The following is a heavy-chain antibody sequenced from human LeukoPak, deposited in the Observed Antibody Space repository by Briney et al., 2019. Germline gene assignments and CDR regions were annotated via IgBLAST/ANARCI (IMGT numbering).Heavy chain of an antibody. J-gene: IGHJ5*02. CDR3: ARRTVGYCTNGVCSDWFDP. D-gene: IGHD2-8*01. CDR2: IYHSGSS. V-gene: IGHV4-38-2*01. CDR1: GYSISSGYY. Sequence: SETLSLTCAVSGYSISSGYYWGWIRQPPGKGREWIGSIYHSGSSYYNPSLKSRVTISVDTSKNQFSLKLSSVTAADTAVYYCARRTVGYCTNGVCSDWFDPWGQGTLVTVSS.